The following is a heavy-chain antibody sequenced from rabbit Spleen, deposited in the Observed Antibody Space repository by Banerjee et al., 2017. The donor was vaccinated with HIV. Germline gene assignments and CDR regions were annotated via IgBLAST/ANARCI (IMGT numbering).Heavy chain of an antibody. CDR2: IFAGSTGTT. Sequence: QSLEESGGDLVEPGASLTLTCTASGFSISTVYWIYWVRQAPGKGLEWIGTIFAGSTGTTDYASWAKGRFTISKTSSTTVTLQMTSLTAADTATYFCARDFDFWGQGTLVTVS. V-gene: IGHV1S40*01. J-gene: IGHJ3*01. D-gene: IGHD2-1*01. CDR3: ARDFDF. CDR1: GFSISTVYW.